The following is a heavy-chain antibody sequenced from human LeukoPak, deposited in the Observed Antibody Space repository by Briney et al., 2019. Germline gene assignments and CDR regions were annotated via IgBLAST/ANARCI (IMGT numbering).Heavy chain of an antibody. CDR1: GFIFDDYA. CDR3: AKEVAVAGGENYFDY. J-gene: IGHJ4*02. Sequence: GGSLRLSCAASGFIFDDYAMHWVRQAPGKGLEWVSGISWNSGSIGYADSVKGRFTISRDNAKNSLYLQMNSLRAEDTALYYCAKEVAVAGGENYFDYWGQETLVTVSS. D-gene: IGHD6-19*01. CDR2: ISWNSGSI. V-gene: IGHV3-9*01.